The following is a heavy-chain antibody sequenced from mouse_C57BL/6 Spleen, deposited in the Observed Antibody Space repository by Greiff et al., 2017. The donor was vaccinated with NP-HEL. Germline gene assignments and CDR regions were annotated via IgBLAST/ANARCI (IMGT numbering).Heavy chain of an antibody. CDR3: ARYYGSSYVYWDFDV. CDR2: IYPGGGYT. Sequence: VQLQQSGAELVRPGTSVKMSCKASGYTFTNYWIGWAKQRPGHGLEWIGDIYPGGGYTNYNEKFKGKATLTADKSSSTAYMQVSSLTSEDSAIYYCARYYGSSYVYWDFDVWGTGTTVTVSS. V-gene: IGHV1-63*01. J-gene: IGHJ1*03. CDR1: GYTFTNYW. D-gene: IGHD1-1*01.